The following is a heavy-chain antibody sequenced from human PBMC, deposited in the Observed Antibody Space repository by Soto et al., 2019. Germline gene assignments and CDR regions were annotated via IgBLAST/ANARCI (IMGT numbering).Heavy chain of an antibody. J-gene: IGHJ4*02. Sequence: SVKVSFKASGGTFSSYTISWVRQAPGQGLEWMGRIIPILGIANYAQKFQGRVTITADKSTSTAYMELSSLRSEDTAVYYCARELWAVAGTQTVFEYWGQGTLVTVSS. D-gene: IGHD6-19*01. CDR3: ARELWAVAGTQTVFEY. CDR1: GGTFSSYT. CDR2: IIPILGIA. V-gene: IGHV1-69*04.